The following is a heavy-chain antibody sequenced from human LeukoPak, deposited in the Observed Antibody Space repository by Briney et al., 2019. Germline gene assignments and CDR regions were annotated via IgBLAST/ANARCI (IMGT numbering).Heavy chain of an antibody. CDR1: GFTFSSYA. Sequence: GGSPRLSCAASGFTFSSYAMSWVRQAPGKGLEWVSAISGSGGSTYYADSVKGRFTISRDNSKNTLYLQMNSLRAEDTAVYYCARDGYSSSWYALDYWGQGTLVTVSS. CDR3: ARDGYSSSWYALDY. D-gene: IGHD6-13*01. CDR2: ISGSGGST. V-gene: IGHV3-23*01. J-gene: IGHJ4*02.